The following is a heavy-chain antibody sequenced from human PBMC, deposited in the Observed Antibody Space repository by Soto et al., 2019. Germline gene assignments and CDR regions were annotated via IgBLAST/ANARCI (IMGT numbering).Heavy chain of an antibody. CDR2: IIPIFGTA. Sequence: SVNVSCKASGGTFSSYAISWVRQAPGQGLEWMGGIIPIFGTANYAQKFQGRVTITADESTSTAYMELSSLRSEDTAVYYCAREALDLRFLGNRGFDPWGQGTLVTVSS. CDR3: AREALDLRFLGNRGFDP. V-gene: IGHV1-69*13. J-gene: IGHJ5*02. D-gene: IGHD3-3*01. CDR1: GGTFSSYA.